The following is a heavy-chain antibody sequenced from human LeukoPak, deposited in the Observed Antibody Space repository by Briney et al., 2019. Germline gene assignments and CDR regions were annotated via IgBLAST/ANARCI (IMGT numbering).Heavy chain of an antibody. D-gene: IGHD1-26*01. CDR2: IYTSGST. V-gene: IGHV4-61*02. CDR3: ASTGELHWYFDL. Sequence: SETLSLTCTVSGGSISSGSYYWSWIRQPAGKGLEWIGRIYTSGSTNYNPSLKSRVTISVDTSKNQFSLKLSSVTAADTAVYYCASTGELHWYFDLWGRGTLVTVSS. J-gene: IGHJ2*01. CDR1: GGSISSGSYY.